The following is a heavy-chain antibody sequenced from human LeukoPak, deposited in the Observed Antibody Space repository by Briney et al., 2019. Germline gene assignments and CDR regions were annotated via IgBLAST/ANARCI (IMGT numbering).Heavy chain of an antibody. Sequence: SETLSLTCAVYGGSFSGYYWSWIRQPPGKGLEWIGEINHSGSTNYNPSLKSRVTISVDTSKNQFSLKLSSVTAADTAVYYCARAQTTGLGSPVTANNWFDPWGQGTLVTVSS. CDR2: INHSGST. CDR1: GGSFSGYY. V-gene: IGHV4-34*01. J-gene: IGHJ5*02. CDR3: ARAQTTGLGSPVTANNWFDP. D-gene: IGHD4-4*01.